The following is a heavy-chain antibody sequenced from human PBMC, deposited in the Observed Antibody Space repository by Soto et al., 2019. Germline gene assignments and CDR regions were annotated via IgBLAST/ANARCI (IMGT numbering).Heavy chain of an antibody. D-gene: IGHD3-10*01. J-gene: IGHJ6*02. V-gene: IGHV4-59*01. CDR1: GGSISSYY. Sequence: PSETLSLTCTVSGGSISSYYWSWIRQPPGKGLEWIGYIYYSGSTNYNPSLKSRVTISVDTSKNQFSLKLSSVTAADTAVYYCARGITINYGMDVWGQGTTVTVSS. CDR3: ARGITINYGMDV. CDR2: IYYSGST.